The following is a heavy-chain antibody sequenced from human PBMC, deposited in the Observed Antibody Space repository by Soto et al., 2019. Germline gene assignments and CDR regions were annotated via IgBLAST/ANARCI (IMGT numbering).Heavy chain of an antibody. J-gene: IGHJ4*02. CDR1: GGSVSSGSYY. Sequence: TLSLTCTVSGGSVSSGSYYWSWIRQPPGKGLEWIGYIYYSGSTNYNPSLKSRVTISVDASKNQFSLKLSSVTAADTAVYYCGASFDYWGQGTLVTVSS. CDR2: IYYSGST. CDR3: GASFDY. D-gene: IGHD1-26*01. V-gene: IGHV4-61*01.